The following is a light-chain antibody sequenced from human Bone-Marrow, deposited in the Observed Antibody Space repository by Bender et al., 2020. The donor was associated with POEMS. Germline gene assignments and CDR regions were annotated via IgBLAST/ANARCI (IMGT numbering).Light chain of an antibody. J-gene: IGLJ1*01. V-gene: IGLV2-14*01. CDR1: SSDVGAYNY. Sequence: QSALTQPASVSGSPGQSITISCTGTSSDVGAYNYASWYQQRPDRAPRLMISDVSHRPSGISDRFSGSKCGNSASLTISGLQAEDEADYYCTSYTTRKTFVFGTGTKVTVL. CDR3: TSYTTRKTFV. CDR2: DVS.